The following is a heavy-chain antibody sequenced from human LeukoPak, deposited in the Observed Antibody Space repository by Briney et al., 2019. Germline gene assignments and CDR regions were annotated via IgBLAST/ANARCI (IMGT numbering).Heavy chain of an antibody. CDR2: VYYTGST. Sequence: SETLSLTCSVSGGSVDTFYWTWIRQPPGKGLDWLGHVYYTGSTNYNSSLQDRISISIDMSKNQFSLTLTSVTAADTAFYYCARHVGDYFDSWGQGILVTVSS. V-gene: IGHV4-59*08. CDR1: GGSVDTFY. D-gene: IGHD1-26*01. J-gene: IGHJ4*02. CDR3: ARHVGDYFDS.